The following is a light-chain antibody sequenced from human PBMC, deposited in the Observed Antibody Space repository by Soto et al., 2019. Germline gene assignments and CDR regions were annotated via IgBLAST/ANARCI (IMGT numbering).Light chain of an antibody. CDR1: QSVSSN. CDR2: GAS. CDR3: QQYNNWGT. Sequence: EIVMTQSPATLSVSPGERATLSCRASQSVSSNLAWYQQKPGQAPRLLIYGASTRATGIPARFSGSGSGTEFTLTISSLQSEDFAVYYCQQYNNWGTFGQGTKVDIK. J-gene: IGKJ2*02. V-gene: IGKV3-15*01.